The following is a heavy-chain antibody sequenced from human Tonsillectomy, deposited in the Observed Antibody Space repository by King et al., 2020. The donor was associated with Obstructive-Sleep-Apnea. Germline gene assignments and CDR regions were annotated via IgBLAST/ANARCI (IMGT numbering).Heavy chain of an antibody. Sequence: QLVQSGAEVKKPGSSVKVSCKASGGTFSSYAISWVRQAPGQGLEWMGGIIPILGIANYALKFQGRVTITADKSTSTAYMELSSLRSEDTAVYYCALDLNCSGGSCYVPWGQGTLVTVSS. CDR3: ALDLNCSGGSCYVP. CDR2: IIPILGIA. D-gene: IGHD2-15*01. V-gene: IGHV1-69*09. J-gene: IGHJ5*02. CDR1: GGTFSSYA.